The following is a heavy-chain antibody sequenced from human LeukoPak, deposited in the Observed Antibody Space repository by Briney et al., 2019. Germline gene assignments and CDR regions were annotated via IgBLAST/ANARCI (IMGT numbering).Heavy chain of an antibody. CDR2: INPNSGGT. V-gene: IGHV1-2*02. CDR3: ARGALGWNDFLVSY. CDR1: GYTFTGYY. D-gene: IGHD1-1*01. J-gene: IGHJ4*02. Sequence: ASVKVSCNASGYTFTGYYMHWVRQAPGQGLEWMGWINPNSGGTNYAQKFQGRVTMTRATSISTAYMELSRLRSDDTAVYYCARGALGWNDFLVSYWGQGTLVTVSS.